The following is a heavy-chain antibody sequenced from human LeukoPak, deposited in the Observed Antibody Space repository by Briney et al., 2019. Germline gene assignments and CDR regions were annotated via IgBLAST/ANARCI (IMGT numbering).Heavy chain of an antibody. Sequence: PGGSLRLSCAASGFTFSNFAMTWVRQAPGKGLEWVSTIIDTGDATFYADSVRGRFTISRDNSKNTVYLQMNSLRAEDTAVYYCTCDPIAVAGNYWGQGTLVTVSS. V-gene: IGHV3-23*01. CDR3: TCDPIAVAGNY. D-gene: IGHD6-19*01. J-gene: IGHJ4*02. CDR2: IIDTGDAT. CDR1: GFTFSNFA.